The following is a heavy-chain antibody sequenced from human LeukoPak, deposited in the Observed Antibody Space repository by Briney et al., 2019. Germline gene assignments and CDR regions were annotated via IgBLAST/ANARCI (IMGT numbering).Heavy chain of an antibody. Sequence: ASVKVSCKASGYTFTSYYMHWVRQAPGQGLEWMGMINPSGGSTTYAQKFQGRVTMTRDTSTSTVYMELSSLRSEDTAAYYCALPYYYDSSGYHFDYWGQGTLVTVSS. CDR2: INPSGGST. CDR1: GYTFTSYY. J-gene: IGHJ4*02. CDR3: ALPYYYDSSGYHFDY. D-gene: IGHD3-22*01. V-gene: IGHV1-46*01.